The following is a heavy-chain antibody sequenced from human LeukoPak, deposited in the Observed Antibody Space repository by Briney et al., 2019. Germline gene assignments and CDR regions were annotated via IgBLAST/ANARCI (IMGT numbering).Heavy chain of an antibody. Sequence: SETLSLTCTVTGGAISSYYWSWIRQPPGKGLEWIGYIYYSGSTNYNPSLKSRVTISVDTSKDQFSLKLSSVTAADTAVYYCAREVDWFDPWGQGTLVTVSS. CDR2: IYYSGST. J-gene: IGHJ5*02. D-gene: IGHD2-15*01. V-gene: IGHV4-59*01. CDR1: GGAISSYY. CDR3: AREVDWFDP.